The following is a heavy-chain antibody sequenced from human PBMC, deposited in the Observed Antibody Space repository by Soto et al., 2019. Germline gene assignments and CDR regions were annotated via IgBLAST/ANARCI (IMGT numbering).Heavy chain of an antibody. CDR2: ISYDGSNK. J-gene: IGHJ4*02. D-gene: IGHD6-13*01. V-gene: IGHV3-30-3*01. CDR3: ARAGSGQQLVYFDY. CDR1: GFTFSSYA. Sequence: QVQLVESGGGVVQPGRSLRLSCAASGFTFSSYAMHWVRQAPGKGLEWVAVISYDGSNKYYADSVKGRFTISRDNSKNTLYLQMNSLRAEDTAVYYCARAGSGQQLVYFDYWGQGTLVTVSS.